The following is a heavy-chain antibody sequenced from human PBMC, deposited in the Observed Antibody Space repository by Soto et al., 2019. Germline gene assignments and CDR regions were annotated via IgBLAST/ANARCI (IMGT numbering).Heavy chain of an antibody. D-gene: IGHD1-1*01. Sequence: QVQLVESGGGVVQIGRSLRLSCAASGFIFSNYGMHWVRKAPGRGLEWVAIIWYDGDSKFYGDSVRGRITISRDDSKNTVYSEMNSLRAEDTAVYFCARDQHGNAIDFWGKGTMVTVSS. J-gene: IGHJ3*01. CDR3: ARDQHGNAIDF. CDR1: GFIFSNYG. V-gene: IGHV3-33*01. CDR2: IWYDGDSK.